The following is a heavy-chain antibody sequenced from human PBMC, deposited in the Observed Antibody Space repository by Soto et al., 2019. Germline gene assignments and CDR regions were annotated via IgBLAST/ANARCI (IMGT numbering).Heavy chain of an antibody. CDR1: GFIFGSYA. CDR3: AKFEARDTPLYGMDV. Sequence: EVQLLESGGGSVQPGGSLRLSCEASGFIFGSYAMSWVRQAPGKGLEWVAAIRDSGSRTYYADSVRGRLTISTDNSKNTLYLQMNGLGAEDTAVYYCAKFEARDTPLYGMDVWGQGTTVTVSS. V-gene: IGHV3-23*01. CDR2: IRDSGSRT. D-gene: IGHD2-15*01. J-gene: IGHJ6*02.